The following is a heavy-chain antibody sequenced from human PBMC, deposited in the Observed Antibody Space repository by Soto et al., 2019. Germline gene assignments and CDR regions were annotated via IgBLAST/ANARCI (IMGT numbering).Heavy chain of an antibody. CDR1: GFTFSSYS. CDR3: ATVTRSGWD. D-gene: IGHD6-19*01. J-gene: IGHJ4*02. Sequence: EVQLVESGGGLVKPGGSLRVSCAASGFTFSSYSMNWVRQAPGKGLEWVSSISGSSRYIYYADAVKGRFTISRDNAKNALYLQMNSRRVEDTAVYYCATVTRSGWDWGQGTLVTVSS. CDR2: ISGSSRYI. V-gene: IGHV3-21*01.